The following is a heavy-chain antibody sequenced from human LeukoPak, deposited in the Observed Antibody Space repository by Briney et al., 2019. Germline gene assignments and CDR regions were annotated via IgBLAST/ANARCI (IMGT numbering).Heavy chain of an antibody. V-gene: IGHV3-21*01. Sequence: GGSLRLSCAASGFTFSNYNMNWIRQAPGKGLEWVSSISSSNNYIYYADSVKGRFTISRDNAKNSLYLQMNSLRAEDTAVYYCARRSPNYYFDYWGQGTPVTVSS. CDR2: ISSSNNYI. J-gene: IGHJ4*02. CDR3: ARRSPNYYFDY. CDR1: GFTFSNYN.